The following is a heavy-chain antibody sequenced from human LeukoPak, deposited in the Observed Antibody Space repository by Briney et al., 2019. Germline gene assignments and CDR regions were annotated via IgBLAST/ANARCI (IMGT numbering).Heavy chain of an antibody. D-gene: IGHD2-2*02. CDR2: INHSGST. CDR1: GGSFSGYY. V-gene: IGHV4-34*01. J-gene: IGHJ4*02. Sequence: SETLSLTCAVYGGSFSGYYWSWIRQPPGKGLEWIGEINHSGSTNYNPSLKSRVTISVDTPKNQFSLKLSSVTAADTAVYYCARGLIPFDYWGQGTLVTVSS. CDR3: ARGLIPFDY.